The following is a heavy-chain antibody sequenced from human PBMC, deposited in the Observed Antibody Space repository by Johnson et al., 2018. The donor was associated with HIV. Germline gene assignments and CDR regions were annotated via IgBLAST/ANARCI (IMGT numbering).Heavy chain of an antibody. D-gene: IGHD3-22*01. CDR2: ISGSGGST. CDR1: RFTFSSYA. J-gene: IGHJ3*02. V-gene: IGHV3-23*04. Sequence: VQLVESGGGVVQPGRSLRLSCVASRFTFSSYALHWVRQAPGKGLEWVSAISGSGGSTDYADSVKGRFTISRDKSKNTLYLHMNSLRDEDTAVYYCAKLFLTTDAVDMWGQGTMVTVSS. CDR3: AKLFLTTDAVDM.